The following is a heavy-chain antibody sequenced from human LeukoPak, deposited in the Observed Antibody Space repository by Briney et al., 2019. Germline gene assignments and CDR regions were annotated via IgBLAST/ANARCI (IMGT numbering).Heavy chain of an antibody. CDR2: LSYDGTNK. CDR1: GFTFSAYG. D-gene: IGHD6-19*01. J-gene: IGHJ4*02. V-gene: IGHV3-30*18. Sequence: PGRSLRLSCAASGFTFSAYGMHWVRQAPGKGLEWVAILSYDGTNKYYADSVKGRFTISRDNSKNTLYLQMNSLRAEDTAVYYCAKEITRPNRAVAGLNYWGQGTLVTVSS. CDR3: AKEITRPNRAVAGLNY.